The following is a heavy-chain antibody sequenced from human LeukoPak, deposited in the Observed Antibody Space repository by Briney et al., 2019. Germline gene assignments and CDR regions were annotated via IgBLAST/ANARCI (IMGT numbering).Heavy chain of an antibody. Sequence: TGGSLRLSCAASGFTFTTYWMHWVRQAPGKGLVWVSHINSDGSITSYADSVKGRFTISRDNAKNTLYLQMNSLRAEDTTVYYCARALAVTGTGGFDPWGQGTLVTVSS. CDR2: INSDGSIT. V-gene: IGHV3-74*01. CDR3: ARALAVTGTGGFDP. D-gene: IGHD6-19*01. J-gene: IGHJ5*02. CDR1: GFTFTTYW.